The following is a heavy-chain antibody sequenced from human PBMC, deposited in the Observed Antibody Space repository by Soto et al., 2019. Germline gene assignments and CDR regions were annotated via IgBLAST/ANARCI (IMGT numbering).Heavy chain of an antibody. J-gene: IGHJ4*02. Sequence: QVQLVESGGGLVKPGGSLRLSCAASGFTFSDYHMSWIHQAPGKGLEWVSYISRSGTTIYYADSIRGRFTISRDNAKNSLYLQMNSLRAEDTAVYYCVREMATLTGYFDYWGQGALVTVSS. CDR3: VREMATLTGYFDY. CDR1: GFTFSDYH. CDR2: ISRSGTTI. V-gene: IGHV3-11*01. D-gene: IGHD5-12*01.